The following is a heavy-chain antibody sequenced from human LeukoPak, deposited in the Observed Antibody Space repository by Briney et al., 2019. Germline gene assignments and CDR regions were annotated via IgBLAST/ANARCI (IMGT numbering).Heavy chain of an antibody. D-gene: IGHD6-13*01. V-gene: IGHV1-69*06. CDR2: IIPIFGTA. J-gene: IGHJ4*02. CDR3: ARSYSSWSSFDY. Sequence: SVKVSCKASGRTFSSYAISWVRQAPGQGLEWMGGIIPIFGTANYAQKFQGRVTITADKSTSTAYMELSSLRSEDTAVYYCARSYSSWSSFDYWGQGTLVTVSS. CDR1: GRTFSSYA.